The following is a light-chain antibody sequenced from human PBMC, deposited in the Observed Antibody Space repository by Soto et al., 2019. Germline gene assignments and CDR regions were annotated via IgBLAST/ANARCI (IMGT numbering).Light chain of an antibody. Sequence: LTQSPATLSVSPGERATLSCRASHGISSHLAWYQQKPGQPPRLLIYGASSRATGFPARFSGSGSGTEFNLTISSLQSEDFGVYYCQQYNNWPRATFGGGTKVDI. V-gene: IGKV3-15*01. J-gene: IGKJ4*01. CDR1: HGISSH. CDR3: QQYNNWPRAT. CDR2: GAS.